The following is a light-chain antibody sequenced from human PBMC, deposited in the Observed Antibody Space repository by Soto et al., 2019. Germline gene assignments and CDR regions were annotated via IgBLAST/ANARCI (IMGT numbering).Light chain of an antibody. CDR1: QSVSSIY. J-gene: IGKJ4*01. V-gene: IGKV3-20*01. CDR3: QQYGTSPT. Sequence: EIVLTQSPGTVSLSTGERATLSCRASQSVSSIYLAWYQKKPGQAPRLLIYGASSRTTDIPDRFSGSGSGTDFTLTISRLEPEDSAVYYCQQYGTSPTFGGGTKVDNK. CDR2: GAS.